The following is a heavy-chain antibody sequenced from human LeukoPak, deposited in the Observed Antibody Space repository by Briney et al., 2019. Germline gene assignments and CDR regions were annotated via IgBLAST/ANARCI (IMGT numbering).Heavy chain of an antibody. CDR2: MNPNSGNT. CDR3: ARDPYSSSWYDYYCYMDV. D-gene: IGHD6-13*01. CDR1: GYTFTSYD. Sequence: ASVKVSCKASGYTFTSYDINWVRQATGQGLEWMGWMNPNSGNTGYAQKFQGRVTMTRNTSISTAYMELSSLRSEDTAVYYCARDPYSSSWYDYYCYMDVWGKGTTVTVSS. V-gene: IGHV1-8*01. J-gene: IGHJ6*03.